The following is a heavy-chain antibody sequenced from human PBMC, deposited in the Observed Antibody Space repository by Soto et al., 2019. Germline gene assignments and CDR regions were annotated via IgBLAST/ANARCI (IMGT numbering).Heavy chain of an antibody. D-gene: IGHD3-9*01. Sequence: PSETLSLTCAVSGGSISSTNWWSWVRQPPEKGLEWIGQIYHSGSTNYNPSLGSRVTISVDNSKNTLYLQMNSLKAEDTAVYYCAKATAYYDILTGARNYYGMDVWGQGTTVTVSS. CDR2: IYHSGST. CDR3: AKATAYYDILTGARNYYGMDV. CDR1: GGSISSTNW. J-gene: IGHJ6*02. V-gene: IGHV4-4*02.